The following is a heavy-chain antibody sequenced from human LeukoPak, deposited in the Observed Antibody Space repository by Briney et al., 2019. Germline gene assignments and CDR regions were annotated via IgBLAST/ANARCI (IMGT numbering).Heavy chain of an antibody. CDR3: ARGDRLRYFDWLLSDFDY. D-gene: IGHD3-9*01. CDR2: INPSGGST. V-gene: IGHV1-46*01. CDR1: GYTFTSYY. J-gene: IGHJ4*02. Sequence: GASVKDSCKASGYTFTSYYMHWVRQAPGQGLEWMGIINPSGGSTSYAQKFQGRVTMTRDTSTSTVYMELSSLRSEDTAVYYCARGDRLRYFDWLLSDFDYWGQGTLVTVSS.